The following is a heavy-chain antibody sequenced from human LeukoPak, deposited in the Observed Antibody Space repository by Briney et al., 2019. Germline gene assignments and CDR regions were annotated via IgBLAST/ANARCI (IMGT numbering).Heavy chain of an antibody. CDR2: INPNSGGT. CDR3: ARGTVVPAASRNWFDP. Sequence: ASVKVSCKASGYTFTGYYMHWVRQAPGQGLEWMGWINPNSGGTNYAQKFQGRVTMTRDTSISTAYMELSRLRSDDTAVYYCARGTVVPAASRNWFDPWGQGTLVTVSS. V-gene: IGHV1-2*02. CDR1: GYTFTGYY. J-gene: IGHJ5*02. D-gene: IGHD2-2*01.